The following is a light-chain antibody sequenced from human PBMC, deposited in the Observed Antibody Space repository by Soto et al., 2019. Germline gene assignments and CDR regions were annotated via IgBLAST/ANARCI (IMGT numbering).Light chain of an antibody. Sequence: QSVLTQPPSVSGTPGQSVTISCSGSKSNIGSNFEYWDQQLPGTAPKLLIYGNNQRPSGVPGRFSGSKSGTSASLAISGLRSEDEADYYCAPWDDSLSGWVFGGGTKLTVL. CDR2: GNN. V-gene: IGLV1-47*01. CDR1: KSNIGSNF. CDR3: APWDDSLSGWV. J-gene: IGLJ3*02.